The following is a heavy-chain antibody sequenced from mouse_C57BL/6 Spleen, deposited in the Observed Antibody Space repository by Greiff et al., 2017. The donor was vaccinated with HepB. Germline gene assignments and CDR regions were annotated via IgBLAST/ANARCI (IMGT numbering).Heavy chain of an antibody. D-gene: IGHD2-5*01. CDR2: INPNNGGT. CDR3: ARYSNSSPYYYAMDY. V-gene: IGHV1-18*01. J-gene: IGHJ4*01. Sequence: EVQLQQSGPELVKPGASVKIPCKASGYTFTDYNMDWVKQSHGKSLEWIGDINPNNGGTIYNQKFKGKATLTVDKSSSTAYMELRSLTSEDTAVYYCARYSNSSPYYYAMDYWGQGTSVTVSS. CDR1: GYTFTDYN.